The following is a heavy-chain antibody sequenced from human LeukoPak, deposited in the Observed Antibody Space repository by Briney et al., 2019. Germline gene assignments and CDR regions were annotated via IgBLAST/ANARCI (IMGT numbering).Heavy chain of an antibody. V-gene: IGHV4-39*07. CDR1: GGSISSSSYY. J-gene: IGHJ4*02. Sequence: SETLSLTCTVSGGSISSSSYYWGWIRQPPGKGLEWIGSIYYSGSTYYNPSLKSRVTISVDTSKNQFSLKLSSVTAADTAVYYCARAPLGITIFGVVITAFDYWGQGTLVTVSS. D-gene: IGHD3-3*01. CDR3: ARAPLGITIFGVVITAFDY. CDR2: IYYSGST.